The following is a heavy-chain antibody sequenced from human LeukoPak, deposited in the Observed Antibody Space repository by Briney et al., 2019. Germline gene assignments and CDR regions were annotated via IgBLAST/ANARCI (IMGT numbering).Heavy chain of an antibody. D-gene: IGHD3-16*01. CDR2: ISGSGGST. CDR1: GFTFSSYA. CDR3: AKDPLEQLAISWGTGAFDI. V-gene: IGHV3-23*01. J-gene: IGHJ3*02. Sequence: GGSLRLSCAASGFTFSSYAMSWVRQAPGKGLEWFSAISGSGGSTYYADSVKGRFTISRDNSKNTLYLQMNSLRAEDTAVYYCAKDPLEQLAISWGTGAFDIWGQGTMVTVSS.